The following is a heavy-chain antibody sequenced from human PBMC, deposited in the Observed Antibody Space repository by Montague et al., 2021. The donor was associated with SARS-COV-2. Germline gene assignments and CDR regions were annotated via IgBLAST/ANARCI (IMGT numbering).Heavy chain of an antibody. D-gene: IGHD3-3*01. J-gene: IGHJ3*02. V-gene: IGHV4-39*01. CDR2: IYYSGST. CDR3: ARHSGRDTIFGVVIIFDAFDI. CDR1: GGSISSSNYY. Sequence: LRLSCTVSGGSISSSNYYWGWIRQPPGKGLEWVGSIYYSGSTYYTPSLKSRVTISVDTSKNQFSLRLSSVTAADTAVYYCARHSGRDTIFGVVIIFDAFDIWGQGTMVTVSS.